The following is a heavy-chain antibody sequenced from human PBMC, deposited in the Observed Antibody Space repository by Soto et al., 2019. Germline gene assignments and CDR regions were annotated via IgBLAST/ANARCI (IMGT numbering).Heavy chain of an antibody. J-gene: IGHJ4*01. Sequence: GSLRLSCAASGFTFSNAWMSWVRQAPGKGLEWVGRIKSKTDGGTTDYAAPVKGRFTISRDDSKNTLYLQMNSLKTEDTAVYYCTTDSVAVAGTYSESDYCCHGTLVTISS. V-gene: IGHV3-15*01. CDR2: IKSKTDGGTT. CDR1: GFTFSNAW. CDR3: TTDSVAVAGTYSESDY. D-gene: IGHD6-19*01.